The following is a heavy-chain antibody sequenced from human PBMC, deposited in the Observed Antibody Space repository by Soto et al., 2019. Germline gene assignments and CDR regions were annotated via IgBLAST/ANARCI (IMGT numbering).Heavy chain of an antibody. Sequence: GESLKISCKGSGYSFTSYWISWVRQMPGKGLEWMGRIDPSDSYTNYSPSFQGHVTISADKSISTAYLQWSSLKASDTAMYYCARPGIAAAGPGGWFDPWGQGTLVTVFS. CDR1: GYSFTSYW. D-gene: IGHD6-13*01. CDR3: ARPGIAAAGPGGWFDP. V-gene: IGHV5-10-1*01. J-gene: IGHJ5*02. CDR2: IDPSDSYT.